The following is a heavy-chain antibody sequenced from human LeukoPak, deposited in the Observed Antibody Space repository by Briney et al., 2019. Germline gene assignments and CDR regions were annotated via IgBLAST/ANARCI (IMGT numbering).Heavy chain of an antibody. CDR3: ARVAILWFGVFDI. D-gene: IGHD3-10*01. J-gene: IGHJ3*02. Sequence: SETLSLTCAVYGGSFSGYYWSGLRQPRGKGREGVGEINHSGSTNYNPSLKSRVTISVDTSKKQFSLKRSSVTAADTAVYYCARVAILWFGVFDIWGQGTMVTVSS. CDR1: GGSFSGYY. CDR2: INHSGST. V-gene: IGHV4-34*01.